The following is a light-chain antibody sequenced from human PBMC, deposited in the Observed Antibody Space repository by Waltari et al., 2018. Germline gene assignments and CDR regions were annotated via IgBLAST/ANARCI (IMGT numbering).Light chain of an antibody. CDR2: DVF. CDR3: QQRSLWPRT. J-gene: IGKJ1*01. Sequence: EIVLPQSPAPLSLSPGDTGTLSCRASQDLSTDLAWYQHRPGQAPRLLMYDVFNRATGVPPRFSGSGSGTDFNLTISGLEPEDLAVYFCQQRSLWPRTFGPGTKVEI. V-gene: IGKV3-11*01. CDR1: QDLSTD.